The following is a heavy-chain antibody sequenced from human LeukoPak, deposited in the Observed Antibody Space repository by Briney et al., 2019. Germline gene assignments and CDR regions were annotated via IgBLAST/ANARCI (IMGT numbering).Heavy chain of an antibody. CDR2: IYYSGST. CDR1: GGSISSYY. Sequence: SETLSLTCTVSGGSISSYYWCWIRQPQGKGMEWIGYIYYSGSTNYNPSLKSRVTISVDTSKNQFSLKLSSVTAADTAVYYCARYSGSYPSFDYWGQGTLVTVSS. J-gene: IGHJ4*02. CDR3: ARYSGSYPSFDY. D-gene: IGHD1-26*01. V-gene: IGHV4-59*01.